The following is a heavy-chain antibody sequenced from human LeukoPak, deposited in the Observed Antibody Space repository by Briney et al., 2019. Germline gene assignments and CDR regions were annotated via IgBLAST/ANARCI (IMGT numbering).Heavy chain of an antibody. CDR2: IYHSGGT. CDR3: ARATELVGYYGMDV. CDR1: GGSISSSNW. D-gene: IGHD6-13*01. V-gene: IGHV4-4*02. Sequence: SETLSLTCAVSGGSISSSNWWSWVRQPPGKGLEWIGEIYHSGGTNYNPSLKSRVTISVDKSKNQFSLKLSSVTAADTAVYYCARATELVGYYGMDVWGKGTTVTVSS. J-gene: IGHJ6*04.